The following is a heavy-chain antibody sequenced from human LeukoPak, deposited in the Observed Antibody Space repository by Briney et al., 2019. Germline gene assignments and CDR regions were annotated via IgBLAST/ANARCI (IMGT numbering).Heavy chain of an antibody. CDR2: ISAYNGNT. CDR3: ARDGDGDYDGYFDL. D-gene: IGHD4-17*01. CDR1: GYSFSNYG. Sequence: GASVKVSCKASGYSFSNYGISWVRQAPGQGLEWMGWISAYNGNTNYAQKFQGRVTMTTDTSTSTAYMELRSLRSDDTAVYYCARDGDGDYDGYFDLWDRGTLVTVSS. J-gene: IGHJ2*01. V-gene: IGHV1-18*01.